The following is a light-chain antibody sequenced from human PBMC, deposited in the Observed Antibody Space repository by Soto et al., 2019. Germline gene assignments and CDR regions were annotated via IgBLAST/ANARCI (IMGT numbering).Light chain of an antibody. J-gene: IGKJ1*01. Sequence: DIQMTQSPSTLSASVGDRVTITCRASLSISSWLAWYQQKPGKAPKLLIYKASSLESGVPSRFSVSGSETEFTLTISSLQPDDFATYYCQQYNSYSTFGQGTKVEIK. V-gene: IGKV1-5*03. CDR2: KAS. CDR1: LSISSW. CDR3: QQYNSYST.